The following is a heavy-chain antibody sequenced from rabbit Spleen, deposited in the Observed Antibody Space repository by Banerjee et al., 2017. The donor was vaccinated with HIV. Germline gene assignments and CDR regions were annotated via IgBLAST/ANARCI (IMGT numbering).Heavy chain of an antibody. CDR2: IYAGSSGST. Sequence: QSLEESGGDLVKPGASLTLTCTASGFSFNSSYYMCWGRQAPGKGLEWIACIYAGSSGSTYYASWAKGRFTISKTSSTTVTLQMTSLTAADTATYFCARDGYSGGWGIVLYYFNLWGPGTLVTVS. D-gene: IGHD4-1*01. J-gene: IGHJ4*01. CDR1: GFSFNSSYY. CDR3: ARDGYSGGWGIVLYYFNL. V-gene: IGHV1S40*01.